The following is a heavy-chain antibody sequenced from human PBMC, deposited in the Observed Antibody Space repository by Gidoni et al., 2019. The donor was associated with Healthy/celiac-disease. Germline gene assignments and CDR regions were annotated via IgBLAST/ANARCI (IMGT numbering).Heavy chain of an antibody. Sequence: QLQLQESGPGLVKPSETLSLTCTVSGGSISSSSYYWGWIRQPPGKGLEWIGSIYYSGSTYYNPSLKSRVTISVDTSKNQFSLKLSSVTAADTAVYYCASLVGYYYYGMDVWVQGTTVTVSS. D-gene: IGHD2-2*01. CDR3: ASLVGYYYYGMDV. CDR1: GGSISSSSYY. J-gene: IGHJ6*02. CDR2: IYYSGST. V-gene: IGHV4-39*01.